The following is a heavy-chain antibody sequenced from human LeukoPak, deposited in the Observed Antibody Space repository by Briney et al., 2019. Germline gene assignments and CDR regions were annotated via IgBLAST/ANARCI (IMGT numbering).Heavy chain of an antibody. V-gene: IGHV1-69*05. J-gene: IGHJ3*02. D-gene: IGHD7-27*01. CDR1: GGTFSSYA. Sequence: SVKVSCKASGGTFSSYAISWVRQAPGQGLKWMGGIIPIFGTANYAQKFQGRVTITTDESTSTAYMELSSLRSEDTAVYYCAREAVLGPWGLGAFDIWGQGTMVTVSS. CDR2: IIPIFGTA. CDR3: AREAVLGPWGLGAFDI.